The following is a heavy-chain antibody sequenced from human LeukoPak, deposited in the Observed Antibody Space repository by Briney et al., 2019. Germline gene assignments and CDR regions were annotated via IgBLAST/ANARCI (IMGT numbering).Heavy chain of an antibody. CDR2: IKQDGSEK. CDR1: GFTFSSYW. V-gene: IGHV3-7*01. CDR3: ARDIVAELAYFDY. Sequence: GGPLRLSCAASGFTFSSYWMSWVRQAPGKGLEWVANIKQDGSEKYYVDSVKGRFTISRDNAKNSLYLQMNSLRAEDTAVYYCARDIVAELAYFDYWGQGTLVTVSS. D-gene: IGHD2-15*01. J-gene: IGHJ4*02.